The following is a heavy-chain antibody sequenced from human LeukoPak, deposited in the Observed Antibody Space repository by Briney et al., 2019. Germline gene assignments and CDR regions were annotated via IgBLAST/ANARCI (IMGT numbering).Heavy chain of an antibody. CDR1: GFTFSDNY. CDR2: ISNSGSAR. CDR3: ARERDTVMVGYYMDV. Sequence: GGYLRLSCAASGFTFSDNYMSWIRQAPGKGLEWVSYISNSGSARYYADSVKGRFTISRDNAKNSLYLQMNSLRAEDTAVYYCARERDTVMVGYYMDVWGKGTTVTVSS. D-gene: IGHD5-18*01. V-gene: IGHV3-11*04. J-gene: IGHJ6*03.